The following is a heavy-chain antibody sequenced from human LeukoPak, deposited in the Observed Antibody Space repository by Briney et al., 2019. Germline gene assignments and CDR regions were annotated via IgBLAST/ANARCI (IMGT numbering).Heavy chain of an antibody. V-gene: IGHV3-30-3*01. J-gene: IGHJ4*02. CDR3: ARAADGDYGEFDY. CDR1: GFTFSSYA. D-gene: IGHD4-17*01. CDR2: ISYDGSNK. Sequence: GGSLRLSCAASGFTFSSYAMHWVRQAPGKGLERVAVISYDGSNKYYADSVKGRFTISRDNSKNTLYLQMNSLRAEDTAVYYCARAADGDYGEFDYWGQGTLVTVSS.